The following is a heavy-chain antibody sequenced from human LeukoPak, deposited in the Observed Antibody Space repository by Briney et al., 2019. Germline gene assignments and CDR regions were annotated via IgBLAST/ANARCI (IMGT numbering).Heavy chain of an antibody. CDR2: ISGSGGST. V-gene: IGHV3-23*01. CDR1: GFTFSSYA. D-gene: IGHD3-22*01. J-gene: IGHJ4*02. CDR3: AKEGPYYYDSSGYSPYFDY. Sequence: GGSLRLSCAASGFTFSSYAMSWVRQAPGKGLEWVSAISGSGGSTYYADSVKGRFTISRDNSKNTLYLQMNSLRAEDTAVYYCAKEGPYYYDSSGYSPYFDYWGQGTLVTVSS.